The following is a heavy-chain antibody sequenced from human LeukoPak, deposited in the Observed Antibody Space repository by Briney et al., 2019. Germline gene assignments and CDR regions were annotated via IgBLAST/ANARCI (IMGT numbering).Heavy chain of an antibody. Sequence: ASVKDSCKASGYTFTSYYMHWVRQAPGQGLEWMGIINPSGGSTSYAQKFQGRVTMTRDTSTSTVYMELSSLRSDDTAVYYCASPTRRDAFDIWGQGTMVTVSS. CDR2: INPSGGST. CDR3: ASPTRRDAFDI. V-gene: IGHV1-46*01. J-gene: IGHJ3*02. CDR1: GYTFTSYY.